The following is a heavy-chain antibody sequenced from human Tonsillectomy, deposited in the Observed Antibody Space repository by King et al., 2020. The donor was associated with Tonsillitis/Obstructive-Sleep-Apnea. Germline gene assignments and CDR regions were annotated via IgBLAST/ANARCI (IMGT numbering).Heavy chain of an antibody. Sequence: LVQSGAEVKKPGASVKVSCKASGYTFTSYGISWVRQAPGQGLEWMGWISAYNGNTNYAQKLQARVTMTTDTSTSTAYMELRSLRSDDTAVYYCARSRYYYDSSGYPDWYFDLWGRGTLVTVSS. CDR1: GYTFTSYG. V-gene: IGHV1-18*01. CDR2: ISAYNGNT. CDR3: ARSRYYYDSSGYPDWYFDL. D-gene: IGHD3-22*01. J-gene: IGHJ2*01.